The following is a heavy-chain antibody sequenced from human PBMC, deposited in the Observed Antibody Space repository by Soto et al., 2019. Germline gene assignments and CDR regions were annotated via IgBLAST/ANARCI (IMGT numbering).Heavy chain of an antibody. CDR3: ARDQGYSGYASYFDY. D-gene: IGHD5-12*01. J-gene: IGHJ4*02. CDR1: GGSISSGGFY. CDR2: IYDSGST. Sequence: QVQLQESGPGLVKPSQTLSLTCTVSGGSISSGGFYWSWIRQHPGKGLECIGYIYDSGSTYYNPCLKGRVSISVDTSRNQFSLKLTSVTAADTAVYYCARDQGYSGYASYFDYWGQGALVTVSS. V-gene: IGHV4-31*03.